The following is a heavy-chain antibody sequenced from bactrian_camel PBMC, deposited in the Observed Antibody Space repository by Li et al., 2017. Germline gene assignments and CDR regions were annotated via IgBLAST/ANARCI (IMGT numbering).Heavy chain of an antibody. CDR2: LARDGST. CDR1: GKPSSDYC. D-gene: IGHD2*01. CDR3: VARYSAPCGLRVAFDN. V-gene: IGHV3S53*01. J-gene: IGHJ4*01. Sequence: QLVESGGGSVESGGSLTLSCKISGKPSSDYCLGWFRQVPGKEREGVAVLARDGSTGYAESVKGRFAISQDVTKNTVFLEMNSLKPEDTAEYYCVARYSAPCGLRVAFDNWGQGTQVTVS.